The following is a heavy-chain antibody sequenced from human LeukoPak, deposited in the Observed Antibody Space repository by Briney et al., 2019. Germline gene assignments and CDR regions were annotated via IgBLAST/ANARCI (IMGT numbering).Heavy chain of an antibody. CDR1: GGSISSSNW. CDR2: IYHSGST. D-gene: IGHD2-2*01. J-gene: IGHJ3*02. CDR3: ASPYCSSTSCYVGAFDI. Sequence: PSGTLSLTCAVSGGSISSSNWWSWVRQPPGKGLEWIGEIYHSGSTNYNPSLKSRVTISVDKSKNQFSLKLSSVTAADTAVYYCASPYCSSTSCYVGAFDIWGQGTMVTVSS. V-gene: IGHV4-4*02.